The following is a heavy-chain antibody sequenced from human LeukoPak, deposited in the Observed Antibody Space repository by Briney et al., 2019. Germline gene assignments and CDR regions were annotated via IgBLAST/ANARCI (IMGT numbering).Heavy chain of an antibody. CDR2: FSDSGGTT. V-gene: IGHV3-23*01. CDR1: GFTFSSLA. D-gene: IGHD6-19*01. CDR3: AKDARRSSGWYFFDH. Sequence: QAGGSLGLSCAASGFTFSSLAMGWVRQAPGKGLEWLSVFSDSGGTTYYADSVKGRFTISRDNSRNTLYLQMNSLRVEDTAVYYCAKDARRSSGWYFFDHWGQGTLVTVSS. J-gene: IGHJ4*02.